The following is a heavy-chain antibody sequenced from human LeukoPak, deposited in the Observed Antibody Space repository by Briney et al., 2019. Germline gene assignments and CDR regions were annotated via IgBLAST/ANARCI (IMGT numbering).Heavy chain of an antibody. CDR1: GFTFSSYA. D-gene: IGHD3-9*01. CDR3: AKDSSPYYDILTGYYDY. J-gene: IGHJ4*02. Sequence: GGSLRLSCAASGFTFSSYAMSWVRQAPGKGLEWVSAISGSGGSTYYADSVKGRFTISRDNAKNSLYLQMNSLRAEDTALYYCAKDSSPYYDILTGYYDYWGQGTLVTVSS. V-gene: IGHV3-23*01. CDR2: ISGSGGST.